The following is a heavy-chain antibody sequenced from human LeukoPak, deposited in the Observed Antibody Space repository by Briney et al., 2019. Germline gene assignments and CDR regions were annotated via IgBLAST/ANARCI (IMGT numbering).Heavy chain of an antibody. Sequence: ASVKVSCKASGYTFTSYYIHWVRQAPGQGLEWMGIINPSGGSTNYAQKFQGRVTMTRDTSTSTVYMELSGLTSEDTGVYYCARDLRSGSVRFDYWGQGTLVTVPS. CDR1: GYTFTSYY. J-gene: IGHJ4*02. CDR2: INPSGGST. V-gene: IGHV1-46*01. CDR3: ARDLRSGSVRFDY. D-gene: IGHD3-10*01.